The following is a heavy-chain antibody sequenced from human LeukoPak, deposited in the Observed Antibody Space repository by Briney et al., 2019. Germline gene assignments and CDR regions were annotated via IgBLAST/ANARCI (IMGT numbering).Heavy chain of an antibody. Sequence: SETLSLTCAVYGGSFSGYYWSWIRQPPGKGLEWIGEINHSGSTNYNPSLKSRVTISVDTSKNQFSLKLSSVTAADTAVYFCARHLRITLIRTRSDPWGQGTLVTVSS. D-gene: IGHD3-10*01. CDR2: INHSGST. J-gene: IGHJ5*02. CDR3: ARHLRITLIRTRSDP. V-gene: IGHV4-34*01. CDR1: GGSFSGYY.